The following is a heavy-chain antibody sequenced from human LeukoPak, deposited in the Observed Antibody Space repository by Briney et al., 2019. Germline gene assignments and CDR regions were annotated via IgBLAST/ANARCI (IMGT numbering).Heavy chain of an antibody. Sequence: ASVKVSCKASGYTFTIYDIIWVRQATGQGLEWMGWVNPNRCNTAYAQKLQGSVTMSRDTAIITAYMELSSLRSEDTAVYYCARLPKYSRPLDYWGQGTLVTVSS. CDR2: VNPNRCNT. J-gene: IGHJ4*02. V-gene: IGHV1-8*01. D-gene: IGHD6-6*01. CDR3: ARLPKYSRPLDY. CDR1: GYTFTIYD.